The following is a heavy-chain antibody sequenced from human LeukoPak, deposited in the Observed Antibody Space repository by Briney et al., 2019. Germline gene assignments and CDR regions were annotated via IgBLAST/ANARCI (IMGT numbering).Heavy chain of an antibody. D-gene: IGHD1-26*01. CDR2: INHSGST. CDR3: ARVEPLYSGSWGPLAGFDP. CDR1: GGSFSGYY. V-gene: IGHV4-34*01. Sequence: ASETLSLTCAVYGGSFSGYYWSWIRQPPGKGLEWIGEINHSGSTNYNPSLKSRVTISVDTSKNQFSLKLSSVTAADTAVYYCARVEPLYSGSWGPLAGFDPWGQGTLVTVSS. J-gene: IGHJ5*02.